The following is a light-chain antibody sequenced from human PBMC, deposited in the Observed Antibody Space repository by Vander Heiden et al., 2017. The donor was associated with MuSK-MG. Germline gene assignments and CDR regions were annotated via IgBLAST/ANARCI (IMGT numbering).Light chain of an antibody. CDR1: QSGSSN. CDR3: QQENNWPIT. J-gene: IGKJ5*01. CDR2: GAA. V-gene: IGKV3-15*01. Sequence: ELVMPPSPATLSVSPGERATPSCRASQSGSSNLAAYQQKPGQAPRRLIYGAATRATGSPARFSGSGAATEFTLTISSRLSEDVAVYYCQQENNWPITFGQGTQLEIK.